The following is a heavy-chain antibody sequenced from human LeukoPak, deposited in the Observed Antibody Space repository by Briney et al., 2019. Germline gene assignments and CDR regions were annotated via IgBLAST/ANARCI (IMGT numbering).Heavy chain of an antibody. V-gene: IGHV1-18*01. CDR1: GYTFTSYG. CDR3: ARDVLLWFGETSGEYYYYMDV. Sequence: ASVKVSCKASGYTFTSYGISWVRQAPGQGLEWMGWISAYNGNTNYAQKLQGRVTMTTDTSTSTAYMELRSLRSDDTAVYYCARDVLLWFGETSGEYYYYMDVWGKGTTVTISS. J-gene: IGHJ6*03. CDR2: ISAYNGNT. D-gene: IGHD3-10*01.